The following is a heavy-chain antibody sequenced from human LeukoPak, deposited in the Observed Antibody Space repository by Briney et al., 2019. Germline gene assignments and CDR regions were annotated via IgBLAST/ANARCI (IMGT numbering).Heavy chain of an antibody. Sequence: AASVKVSCKASGGTFSSYTFTWVRQAPGQGLEWMGGIIPVFGSANYAQKFQGRVTVTADDSTTTAYMELSSLRSEDTAVYYCAREVGEYSSSSGNFDYWGQGTLVTVSS. CDR1: GGTFSSYT. D-gene: IGHD6-6*01. CDR2: IIPVFGSA. J-gene: IGHJ4*02. V-gene: IGHV1-69*13. CDR3: AREVGEYSSSSGNFDY.